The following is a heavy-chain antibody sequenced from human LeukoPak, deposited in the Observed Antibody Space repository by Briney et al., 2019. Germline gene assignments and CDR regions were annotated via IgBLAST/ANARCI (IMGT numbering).Heavy chain of an antibody. CDR3: ARQDVLLWFGESYLAQSSFDP. V-gene: IGHV4-39*01. Sequence: SETLSLTCTVSDGSISSSSYYWGWIRQPPGKGLEWIGSIYYSGSTYYNPSLKSRVTISVDTSKNQFSLKLSSVTAADTAVYYCARQDVLLWFGESYLAQSSFDPWGQGTLVTVSS. D-gene: IGHD3-10*01. CDR2: IYYSGST. CDR1: DGSISSSSYY. J-gene: IGHJ5*02.